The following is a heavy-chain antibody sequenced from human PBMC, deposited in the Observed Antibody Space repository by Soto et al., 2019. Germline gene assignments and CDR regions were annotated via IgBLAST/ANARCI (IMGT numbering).Heavy chain of an antibody. D-gene: IGHD1-26*01. Sequence: GGSLRLSCAASGFTFSSYSMNWVRQAPGKGLEWVSSISSSSSYIYYADSVKGRFTISRDNAKNSLYLQMNSLRAEDTAVYYCASAYSSVGGYYYYGMDVWGQGTTVTVSS. J-gene: IGHJ6*02. CDR1: GFTFSSYS. V-gene: IGHV3-21*01. CDR2: ISSSSSYI. CDR3: ASAYSSVGGYYYYGMDV.